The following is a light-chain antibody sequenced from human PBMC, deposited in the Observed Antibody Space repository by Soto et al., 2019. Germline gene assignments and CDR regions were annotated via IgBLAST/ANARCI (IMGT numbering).Light chain of an antibody. CDR2: DAS. CDR3: QQRSNWALS. CDR1: QSVSSS. V-gene: IGKV3-11*01. J-gene: IGKJ4*01. Sequence: PGERATLSCRASQSVSSSLAWYQQKPGQAPRLLIYDASNRATGIPARFSGSGSETDFNLTVSSLEPEDFAVYYCQQRSNWALSFGGGNKVEIK.